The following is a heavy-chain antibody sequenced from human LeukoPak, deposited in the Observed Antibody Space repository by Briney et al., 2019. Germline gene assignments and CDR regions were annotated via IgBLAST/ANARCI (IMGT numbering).Heavy chain of an antibody. Sequence: GGSLRLSCAASGFTFSGYWMSWVRQAPGKGLEWVANIKQDGSEKYYVDSVKGRFTISRDNAKNSLYLQMNSLRAEDTAVYYCARVPYDILTYDAFDIWGQGTMVTVSS. CDR1: GFTFSGYW. CDR2: IKQDGSEK. D-gene: IGHD3-9*01. V-gene: IGHV3-7*04. J-gene: IGHJ3*02. CDR3: ARVPYDILTYDAFDI.